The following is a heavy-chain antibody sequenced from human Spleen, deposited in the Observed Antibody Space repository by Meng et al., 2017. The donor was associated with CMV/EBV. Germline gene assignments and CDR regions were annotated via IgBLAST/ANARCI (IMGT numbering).Heavy chain of an antibody. V-gene: IGHV5-51*01. Sequence: GGSLRLSCKASGYNFGIYSIGWVRQMPGKGLEWMGIINPGDSDTSYSPSFQGQVTISADKSISTAYLQWGSLKASDAAMYYCARRRGGTTRFRVFDIWGQGTMVTVSS. D-gene: IGHD1-1*01. CDR2: INPGDSDT. J-gene: IGHJ3*02. CDR3: ARRRGGTTRFRVFDI. CDR1: GYNFGIYS.